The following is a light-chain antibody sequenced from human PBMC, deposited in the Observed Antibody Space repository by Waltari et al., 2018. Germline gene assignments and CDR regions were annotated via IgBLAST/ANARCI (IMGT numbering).Light chain of an antibody. V-gene: IGKV3-20*01. J-gene: IGKJ1*01. CDR3: QQYGNSPWT. CDR1: QSVKSNY. CDR2: GSF. Sequence: EIVLTQSPGPLSLSPGERATLSCRASQSVKSNYLSWFQHKDGQAPRLLFFGSFDRATGIPDRFSASGSGTDFTLTISRLEPEDFAVYYCQQYGNSPWTFGHGTRVEIK.